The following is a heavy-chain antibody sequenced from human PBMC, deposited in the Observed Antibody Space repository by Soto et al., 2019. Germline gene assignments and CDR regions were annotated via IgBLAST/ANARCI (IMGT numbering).Heavy chain of an antibody. Sequence: ASVKVSCKASGGTFSSYAISWVRQAPGQGLEWMGGIIPIFGTANYAQKFQGRVTITADESTSTAYMELSSLRFEDTAVYYCAGDGPYCSSTSCYRDAFDIWGQGTMVTVSS. CDR2: IIPIFGTA. D-gene: IGHD2-2*02. CDR3: AGDGPYCSSTSCYRDAFDI. CDR1: GGTFSSYA. V-gene: IGHV1-69*13. J-gene: IGHJ3*02.